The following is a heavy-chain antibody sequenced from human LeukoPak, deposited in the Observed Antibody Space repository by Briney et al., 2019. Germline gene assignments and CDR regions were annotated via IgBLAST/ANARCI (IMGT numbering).Heavy chain of an antibody. V-gene: IGHV3-21*01. J-gene: IGHJ6*02. CDR2: ISSSSSYI. Sequence: GGSLRLSCAASRFIFSSYSMNWGRQAPGKGLEWVSSISSSSSYIYYADSVKGRFTISRDNAKNSLYLQMNSLRAEDTAVYYCARDLPRFYYGMDVWGQGTTVTVSS. CDR1: RFIFSSYS. CDR3: ARDLPRFYYGMDV.